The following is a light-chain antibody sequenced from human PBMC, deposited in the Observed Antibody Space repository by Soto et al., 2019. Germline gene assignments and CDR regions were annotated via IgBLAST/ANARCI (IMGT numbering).Light chain of an antibody. CDR3: ATWDDSLRGYI. Sequence: QSVLTHPPSASGTPGQTVTISCSGSSSNIGSNYVYWYQQLPGTAPKLLIYRNHQRPSGVPDRFSGSKSGTSGSLAISGLRSEDDADYYCATWDDSLRGYIFGPGTKVTV. V-gene: IGLV1-47*01. CDR1: SSNIGSNY. J-gene: IGLJ1*01. CDR2: RNH.